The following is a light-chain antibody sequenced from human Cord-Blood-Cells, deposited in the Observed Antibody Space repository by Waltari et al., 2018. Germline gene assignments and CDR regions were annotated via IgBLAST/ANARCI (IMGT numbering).Light chain of an antibody. Sequence: EIVLTQSPATLSLSPGERATLSCRASQSVSSYFAWYQQKPGQAPRLLIYDASDMATGIPARFSCSGSWTDFTLTISSLEPEDFAVYYCQQRSNWPLTFGGGTKVEIK. V-gene: IGKV3-11*01. CDR1: QSVSSY. CDR3: QQRSNWPLT. CDR2: DAS. J-gene: IGKJ4*01.